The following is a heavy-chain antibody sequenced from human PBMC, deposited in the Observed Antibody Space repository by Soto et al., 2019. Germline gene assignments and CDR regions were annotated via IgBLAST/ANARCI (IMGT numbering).Heavy chain of an antibody. J-gene: IGHJ6*02. CDR2: INPNSGGT. D-gene: IGHD3-22*01. CDR3: ARDPATYYYDSSGYYPGNYYGMDV. CDR1: GYTFTGYY. Sequence: ASVKVSCKASGYTFTGYYMHWVRQAPGQGLEWMGWINPNSGGTNYAQKFQGWVTMTRDTSISTAYMELSRLGFDDTAGYYCARDPATYYYDSSGYYPGNYYGMDVWGQGTTVTVSS. V-gene: IGHV1-2*04.